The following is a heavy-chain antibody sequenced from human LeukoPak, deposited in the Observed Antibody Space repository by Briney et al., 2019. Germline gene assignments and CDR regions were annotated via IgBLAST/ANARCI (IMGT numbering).Heavy chain of an antibody. J-gene: IGHJ3*02. CDR3: ARGRGYYDSYRPLGI. CDR1: GFTFRSYA. D-gene: IGHD3-22*01. Sequence: GSLRLSCAASGFTFRSYAMSWVRQAPGKGLEWIGEINHSGSTNYNPSLKSRVTISVDTSKNQFSLKLSSVTAADTAVYYCARGRGYYDSYRPLGIWGQGTMVTVSS. CDR2: INHSGST. V-gene: IGHV4-34*01.